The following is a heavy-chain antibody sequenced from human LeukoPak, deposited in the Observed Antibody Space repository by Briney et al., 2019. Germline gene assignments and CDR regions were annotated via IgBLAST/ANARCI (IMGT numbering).Heavy chain of an antibody. Sequence: GGSLRLSCAASGFIFSSYSMSWVRQAPGKGLEWLSYISSSNHAIYYADSVKGRFTISRDNAKNTLYLQMNSLRAEDTAVYYCARPFYCDSNGGEGMDVWGQGTTVTVSS. V-gene: IGHV3-48*04. CDR3: ARPFYCDSNGGEGMDV. J-gene: IGHJ6*02. CDR2: ISSSNHAI. CDR1: GFIFSSYS. D-gene: IGHD3-22*01.